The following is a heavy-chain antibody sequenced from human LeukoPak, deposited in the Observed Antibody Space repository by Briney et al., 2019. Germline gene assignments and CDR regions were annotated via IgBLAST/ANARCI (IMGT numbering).Heavy chain of an antibody. V-gene: IGHV4-61*01. CDR2: IYYSGST. J-gene: IGHJ4*02. CDR3: ARGAVAGRPIDY. CDR1: GGSVSSGSYY. D-gene: IGHD6-19*01. Sequence: SETLSLTCTVSGGSVSSGSYYWSWLRQPPGKGLAWNGYIYYSGSTNYNPSLKSRVTISVDTSKNQFSLKLSSVTAADTAVYYCARGAVAGRPIDYWGQGTLVSVSS.